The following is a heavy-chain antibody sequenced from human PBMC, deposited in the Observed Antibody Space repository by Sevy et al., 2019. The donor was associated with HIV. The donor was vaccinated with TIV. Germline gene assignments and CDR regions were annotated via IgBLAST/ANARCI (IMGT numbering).Heavy chain of an antibody. CDR1: GGSVSSGSYY. D-gene: IGHD1-26*01. J-gene: IGHJ4*02. Sequence: SETLSLTCTVSGGSVSSGSYYWSWIRQPPGKGLEWIGYIYYSGSTNYNPSLKSRVTISVDTSKNQFSLKLNSVTAADTAVYYCASSRVGASPLDYWGQGTLVTVSS. CDR3: ASSRVGASPLDY. CDR2: IYYSGST. V-gene: IGHV4-61*01.